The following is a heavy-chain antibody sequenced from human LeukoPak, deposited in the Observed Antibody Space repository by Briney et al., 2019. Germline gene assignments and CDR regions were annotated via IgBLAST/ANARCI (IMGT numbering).Heavy chain of an antibody. Sequence: SETLSLTCAVYGGSFSGYYWSWIRQPPGKGLEWIGEINHSGSTNYNPSLKSRVTISVDTSKNQFPLKLSSVTAADTAVYYCARASYSKSDYAEVEGEDNWFDSWREGTLVSVSS. V-gene: IGHV4-34*01. CDR1: GGSFSGYY. D-gene: IGHD4-17*01. J-gene: IGHJ5*01. CDR3: ARASYSKSDYAEVEGEDNWFDS. CDR2: INHSGST.